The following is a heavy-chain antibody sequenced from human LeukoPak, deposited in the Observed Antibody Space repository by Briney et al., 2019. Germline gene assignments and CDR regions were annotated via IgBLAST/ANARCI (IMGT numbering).Heavy chain of an antibody. CDR3: ARTYYYDSGAYYPFDY. D-gene: IGHD3-22*01. V-gene: IGHV3-53*01. CDR2: IHTGGNT. Sequence: GGSLRLFCEASGFTVSSNYKSWVRQAPGKGLEWVSVIHTGGNTFYADSVKGRFIISRDNSKNTVYLQMSSLRAEDTAVYYCARTYYYDSGAYYPFDYWGQGTLVTVSS. CDR1: GFTVSSNY. J-gene: IGHJ4*02.